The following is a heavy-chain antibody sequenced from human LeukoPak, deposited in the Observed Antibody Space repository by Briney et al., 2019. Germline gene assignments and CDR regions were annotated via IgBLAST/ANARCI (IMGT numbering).Heavy chain of an antibody. J-gene: IGHJ3*02. Sequence: PGGSLRLSCAASGFTFDYYGMTWVRQAPGKGLEWVSAINWNGGSTGYADSVKGRFSISRDNAKKSLYLQMNSLRAEDTALYYCARDHYCSGGSSYAVSWDDAFDIWGQGTMVTVSS. CDR2: INWNGGST. D-gene: IGHD2-15*01. V-gene: IGHV3-20*04. CDR3: ARDHYCSGGSSYAVSWDDAFDI. CDR1: GFTFDYYG.